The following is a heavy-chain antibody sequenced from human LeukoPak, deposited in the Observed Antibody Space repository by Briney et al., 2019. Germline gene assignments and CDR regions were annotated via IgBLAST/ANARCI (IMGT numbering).Heavy chain of an antibody. J-gene: IGHJ4*02. V-gene: IGHV3-30*02. CDR1: GFTFSSYG. Sequence: GGTLRLSCAASGFTFSSYGMSWVRQAPGKGLEWVAFIRYDGSNKYYADSVKGRFTISRDNSKNTLYLQMNSLRAEDTAVYYCARGPDYDFWSGYYNAIDYWGQGTLVTVSS. CDR2: IRYDGSNK. D-gene: IGHD3-3*01. CDR3: ARGPDYDFWSGYYNAIDY.